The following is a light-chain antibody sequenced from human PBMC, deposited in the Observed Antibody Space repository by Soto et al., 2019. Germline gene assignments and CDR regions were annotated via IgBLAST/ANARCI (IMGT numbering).Light chain of an antibody. V-gene: IGLV2-14*03. CDR1: SSDVGGSNF. CDR3: VSYTSSTTYV. CDR2: DVA. Sequence: ALTQPASVSDSPGQSITISCTGTSSDVGGSNFVSWYQQHPGKPPKLIIYDVANRPSGVSNRFSGSKSGSTASLIISRLQTEDEADYYCVSYTSSTTYVFGTGTKVT. J-gene: IGLJ1*01.